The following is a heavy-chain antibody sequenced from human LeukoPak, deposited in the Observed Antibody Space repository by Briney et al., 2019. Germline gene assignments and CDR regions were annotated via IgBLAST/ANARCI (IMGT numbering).Heavy chain of an antibody. D-gene: IGHD4-23*01. Sequence: ASVKVSCKASGYTFTGYNMHWVRQAPGQGLEWMGWINPNSGGTNYAQKSQGRVTMTRDTSISTAYMELSRLRSDDTAVYYCARDSSGEYGGNLPPDYWGQGTLVTVSS. V-gene: IGHV1-2*02. CDR3: ARDSSGEYGGNLPPDY. CDR1: GYTFTGYN. CDR2: INPNSGGT. J-gene: IGHJ4*02.